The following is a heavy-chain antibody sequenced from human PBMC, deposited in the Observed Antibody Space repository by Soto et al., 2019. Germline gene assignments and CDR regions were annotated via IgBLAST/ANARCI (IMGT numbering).Heavy chain of an antibody. V-gene: IGHV2-5*02. CDR1: GFSLSTSGVG. J-gene: IGHJ4*02. Sequence: QITLKESGPPLVKPTQTLTLTCTFSGFSLSTSGVGVGWIRQPPGKALEWLALIYWDGDERYSPSLRTRLTITKNTSKSDVLRKMTTMDTVATATYYCAHRSSTSGVFDSWGQGTLVTVSS. CDR2: IYWDGDE. D-gene: IGHD2-2*01. CDR3: AHRSSTSGVFDS.